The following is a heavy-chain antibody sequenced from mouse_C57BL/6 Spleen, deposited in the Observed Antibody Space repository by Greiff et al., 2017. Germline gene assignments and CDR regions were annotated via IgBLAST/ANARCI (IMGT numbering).Heavy chain of an antibody. CDR1: GYTFTSYW. CDR3: GRENAYIGAMDY. V-gene: IGHV1-61*01. D-gene: IGHD2-14*01. CDR2: IYPSDSET. J-gene: IGHJ4*01. Sequence: QVQLQQSGAELVRPGSSVKLSCKASGYTFTSYWMDWVKQRPGQGLEWIGNIYPSDSETHYNQKFQGKATLTVDKSSSTAYMQLSILTSEDSAVYDCGRENAYIGAMDYWGQGTSVTVSS.